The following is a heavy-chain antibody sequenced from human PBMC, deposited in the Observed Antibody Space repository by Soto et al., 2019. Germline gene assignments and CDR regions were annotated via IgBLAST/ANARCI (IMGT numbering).Heavy chain of an antibody. CDR1: GGSFSGYY. D-gene: IGHD3-22*01. J-gene: IGHJ5*02. CDR2: INHSGST. V-gene: IGHV4-34*01. Sequence: QVQLQQWGAGRLKPSETLSLTCAVYGGSFSGYYWSWIRQPPGKGLEWIGEINHSGSTNYNPSLKSRVTISVDTSKNQFSLKLSSVTAADTAVYYCARRGSSGLVFGYNWFDPWGQGTLVTVSS. CDR3: ARRGSSGLVFGYNWFDP.